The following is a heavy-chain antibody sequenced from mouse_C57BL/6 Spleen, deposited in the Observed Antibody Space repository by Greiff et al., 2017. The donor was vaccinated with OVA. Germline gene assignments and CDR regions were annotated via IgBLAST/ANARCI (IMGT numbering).Heavy chain of an antibody. J-gene: IGHJ3*01. Sequence: VQLQQSGPELVKPGASVKIPCKASGYTFTDYNMDWVPPSHGKSLEWIGDIYPNNGGTIYNQKFKGKATLTVDKSSNTAYMELRSLTSEDTAGYYCARGGLYSNFWFAYWGQGTLVTVSA. CDR3: ARGGLYSNFWFAY. CDR2: IYPNNGGT. CDR1: GYTFTDYN. D-gene: IGHD2-5*01. V-gene: IGHV1-18*01.